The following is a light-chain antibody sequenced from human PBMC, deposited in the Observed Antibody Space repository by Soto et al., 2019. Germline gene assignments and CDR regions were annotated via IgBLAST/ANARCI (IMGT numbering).Light chain of an antibody. CDR3: QQYANWPPYT. CDR2: TAS. CDR1: QSVTFN. J-gene: IGKJ2*01. Sequence: EIVLTQSPAALSASPGERVILSCKASQSVTFNLAWYQQKPGQAPRLLIHTASTRATGIPARFSGGGSGTEFTLTISSLQSEDFAVYFCQQYANWPPYTFGQGTKVEI. V-gene: IGKV3-15*01.